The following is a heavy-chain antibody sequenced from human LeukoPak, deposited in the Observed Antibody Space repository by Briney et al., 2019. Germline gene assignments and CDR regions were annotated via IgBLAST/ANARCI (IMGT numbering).Heavy chain of an antibody. CDR2: IKEDGSEK. J-gene: IGHJ4*02. CDR3: ARDVTGWFDY. CDR1: GFTFSDYR. D-gene: IGHD6-19*01. Sequence: GGSLRLSCAASGFTFSDYRMSWVRQAPGKGLEWVANIKEDGSEKYYMDSVKGRFTISRDNAKNSVYLEMSSLRAEDTAIYYCARDVTGWFDYWGQGTLLTVSS. V-gene: IGHV3-7*04.